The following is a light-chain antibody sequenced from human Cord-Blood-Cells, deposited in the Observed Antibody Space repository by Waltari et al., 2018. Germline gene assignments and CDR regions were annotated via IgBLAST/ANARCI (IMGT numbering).Light chain of an antibody. J-gene: IGKJ4*01. CDR1: QSISSY. CDR3: QQSYSTPQGLT. V-gene: IGKV1-39*01. CDR2: AAS. Sequence: DIQMTQSPSSLSASVGDRVTITCRASQSISSYLNWYQQKPGKAPKLLIYAASSLQSGVPSRFSGSGSGTDFTLTISSLQPEDFATYYYQQSYSTPQGLTFGGGTKVEIK.